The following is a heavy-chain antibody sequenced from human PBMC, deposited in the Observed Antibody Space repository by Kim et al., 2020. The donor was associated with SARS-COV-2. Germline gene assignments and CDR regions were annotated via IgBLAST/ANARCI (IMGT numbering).Heavy chain of an antibody. D-gene: IGHD2-15*01. V-gene: IGHV3-30*02. CDR1: GFMFSRHG. CDR3: AKDYCSGGGCYVDAFDV. Sequence: GGSLRHSCAASGFMFSRHGIHWVRQAPGKGLEWVAFIWYDGSNEYYADSVKGRFSISRDNSKNTLYLQMNSLRAEDTAMYYCAKDYCSGGGCYVDAFDVWGQGTVVTVSS. CDR2: IWYDGSNE. J-gene: IGHJ3*01.